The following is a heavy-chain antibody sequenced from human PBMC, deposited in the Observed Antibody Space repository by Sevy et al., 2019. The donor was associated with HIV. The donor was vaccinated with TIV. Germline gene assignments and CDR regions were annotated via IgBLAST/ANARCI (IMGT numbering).Heavy chain of an antibody. CDR1: GFTFSSYA. V-gene: IGHV3-30-3*01. CDR2: ISYDGSNK. Sequence: GGSLRLSCAASGFTFSSYAMHWVHQAPGKGLEWVAVISYDGSNKYYADSVKGRFTISRDNSKNTLYLQMNSLRAEDTAVYYCARDQYGMDVWGQGTTVTVSS. J-gene: IGHJ6*02. CDR3: ARDQYGMDV.